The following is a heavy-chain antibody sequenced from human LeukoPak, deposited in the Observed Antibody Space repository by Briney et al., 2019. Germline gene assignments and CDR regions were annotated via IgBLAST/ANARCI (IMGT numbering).Heavy chain of an antibody. CDR2: ISGSGDIT. V-gene: IGHV3-23*01. J-gene: IGHJ4*02. Sequence: PGGSLRLSCAASGFTFSSYAMSWVRQAPGKGLEWVSAISGSGDITYYTNSVKGRFTISRDNSKNTLYLQMNSLRAEDTAVYYCATHSGSRSFDYWGQGTLVTVSS. D-gene: IGHD3-10*01. CDR3: ATHSGSRSFDY. CDR1: GFTFSSYA.